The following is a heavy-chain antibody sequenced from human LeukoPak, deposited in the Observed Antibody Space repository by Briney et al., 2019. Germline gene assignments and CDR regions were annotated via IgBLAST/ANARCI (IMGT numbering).Heavy chain of an antibody. CDR3: AKDVEMATILPHY. CDR1: GFTFDDYA. J-gene: IGHJ4*02. Sequence: PGRSLRLSCAAFGFTFDDYAMHWVRQAPGKGLEWVSGISWNSGSIGYVDSVKGRFTISRDNAKNSLYLQMNSLRAEDTALYYCAKDVEMATILPHYWGQGTLVTVSS. D-gene: IGHD5-24*01. CDR2: ISWNSGSI. V-gene: IGHV3-9*01.